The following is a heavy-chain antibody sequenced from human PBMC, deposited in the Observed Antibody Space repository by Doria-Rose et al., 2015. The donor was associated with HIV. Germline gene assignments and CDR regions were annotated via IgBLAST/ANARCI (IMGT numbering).Heavy chain of an antibody. CDR2: IFSYDER. Sequence: QVTLKESSPVLVKPTETLTLTCTVSGVSLSSPGMGVSWIRQPPGKALEWLANIFSYDERSYKPSLKSRLTISRGTSKSQVVLTMTDMDPVDTATYYCARIKSSRWYHKYYFDFWGQGTLVIVSA. V-gene: IGHV2-26*01. D-gene: IGHD6-13*01. CDR1: GVSLSSPGMG. CDR3: ARIKSSRWYHKYYFDF. J-gene: IGHJ4*02.